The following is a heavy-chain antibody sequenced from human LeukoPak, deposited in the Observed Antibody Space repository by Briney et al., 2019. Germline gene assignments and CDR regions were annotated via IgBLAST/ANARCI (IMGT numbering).Heavy chain of an antibody. D-gene: IGHD1-20*01. CDR2: IYHSGST. Sequence: PSETLSLTCAVSGGSISSSNWWSWVRQPPGKGLEWIGEIYHSGSTNYNPSLKSRVTISVDKSENQFSLKLSSVTAADTAVYYCASYNWNRPNYWGQGTLVTVSS. CDR1: GGSISSSNW. CDR3: ASYNWNRPNY. V-gene: IGHV4-4*02. J-gene: IGHJ4*02.